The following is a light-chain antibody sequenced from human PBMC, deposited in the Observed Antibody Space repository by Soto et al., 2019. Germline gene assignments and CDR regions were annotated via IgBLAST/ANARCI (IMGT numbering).Light chain of an antibody. Sequence: QSVLPQPPSASGTPGQRITISCSGSSYNLDSNHVNWYQQLPGTAPQILIHSNNQRPSVVPARFSGSQSATSASLAISGLQSEDEADYFCAAWDDSLNALLFGGGTKLTVL. CDR2: SNN. CDR1: SYNLDSNH. V-gene: IGLV1-44*01. CDR3: AAWDDSLNALL. J-gene: IGLJ2*01.